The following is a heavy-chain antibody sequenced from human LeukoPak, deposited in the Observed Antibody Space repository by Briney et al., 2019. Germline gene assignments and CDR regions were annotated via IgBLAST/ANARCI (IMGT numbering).Heavy chain of an antibody. CDR3: TRAPHPRCNSSGCYLDS. J-gene: IGHJ4*02. CDR2: IQAKAYGGAT. D-gene: IGHD2-2*01. Sequence: GGSLRLSCSTSGFTFGDYAMSWVRQAPGKGLEWVGFIQAKAYGGATKYAASVNGRFSIWRDDSQSIANLQMNDLKTEDTAVYYCTRAPHPRCNSSGCYLDSWGQGTLVTVSS. CDR1: GFTFGDYA. V-gene: IGHV3-49*04.